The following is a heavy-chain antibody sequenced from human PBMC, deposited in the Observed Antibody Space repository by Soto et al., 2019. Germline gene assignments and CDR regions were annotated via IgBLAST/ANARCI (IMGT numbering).Heavy chain of an antibody. Sequence: GGSLRLSCAASGFTFSNYWMSWVRQAPGKGLEWVANIKEDGSAKYYVDSVKGRFTISRDNAKDSLYLQMNSLRAEDTAVYYCATDMAAGGTVFDYWGQGTLVTVSS. CDR2: IKEDGSAK. V-gene: IGHV3-7*01. D-gene: IGHD6-13*01. J-gene: IGHJ4*02. CDR1: GFTFSNYW. CDR3: ATDMAAGGTVFDY.